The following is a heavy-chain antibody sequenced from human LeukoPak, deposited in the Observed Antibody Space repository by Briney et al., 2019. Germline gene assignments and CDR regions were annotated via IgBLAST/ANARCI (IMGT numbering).Heavy chain of an antibody. CDR1: GGTFSSYA. V-gene: IGHV1-69*13. CDR3: ATLELRYYYYMDV. D-gene: IGHD1-7*01. CDR2: IIPILGTA. Sequence: GASVKVSCKASGGTFSSYAITWVRQAPGQGLEWMGGIIPILGTANYVQKFQGRVTITADESTSIAYMEQSSLRSEDTAVYYCATLELRYYYYMDVWGKGTTVTVSS. J-gene: IGHJ6*03.